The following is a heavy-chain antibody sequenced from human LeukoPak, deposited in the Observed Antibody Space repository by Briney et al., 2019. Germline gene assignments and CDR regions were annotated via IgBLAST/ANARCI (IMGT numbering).Heavy chain of an antibody. D-gene: IGHD1-1*01. CDR3: ARDLTATGTTCWFDP. CDR1: GGTFSSYA. V-gene: IGHV1-69*04. J-gene: IGHJ5*02. CDR2: IIPILGIA. Sequence: SVKVSCKASGGTFSSYAISWVRQAPGQGLEWMGRIIPILGIANYAQKFQGRVTITADKSTSTAYMELSSLRSEDTAVYYCARDLTATGTTCWFDPWGQGTLVTVSS.